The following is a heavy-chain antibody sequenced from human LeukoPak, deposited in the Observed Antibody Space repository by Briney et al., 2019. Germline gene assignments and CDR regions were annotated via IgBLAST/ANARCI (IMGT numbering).Heavy chain of an antibody. CDR3: ARSATIFGTPDY. Sequence: GGSLRLSCAASGFTFSSYSMNWVRQAPGKGLEWVSSISSSSSYIYYAASVKGRFTISRDNAKNSLYLQMNSLRAEDTAVYYCARSATIFGTPDYWGQGTLVTVSS. CDR2: ISSSSSYI. J-gene: IGHJ4*02. CDR1: GFTFSSYS. D-gene: IGHD3-3*01. V-gene: IGHV3-21*01.